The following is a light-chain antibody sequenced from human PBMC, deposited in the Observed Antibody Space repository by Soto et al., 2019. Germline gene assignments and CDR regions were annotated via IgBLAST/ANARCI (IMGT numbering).Light chain of an antibody. CDR2: VAS. Sequence: DIQLTQSPSSLSASVGDRVTINCRASETIARYLNWYQQKPGKAPNLLIYVASTLKSAFPSRFTSTGSGTDFTLTISRLQPEHFANYYCQHTYNPPRTFGQGKKVESK. J-gene: IGKJ1*01. V-gene: IGKV1-39*01. CDR3: QHTYNPPRT. CDR1: ETIARY.